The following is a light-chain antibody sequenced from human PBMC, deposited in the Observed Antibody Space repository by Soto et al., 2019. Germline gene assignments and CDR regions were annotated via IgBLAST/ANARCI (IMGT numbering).Light chain of an antibody. CDR1: SSDVGGYNY. V-gene: IGLV2-14*01. J-gene: IGLJ1*01. CDR3: CTYTTSNTPQIV. CDR2: DVS. Sequence: QSVLTQPASVSGSPGQSITISCTGTSSDVGGYNYVSWYQQHPGKAPKFMIYDVSNRPSGVSNRFSGSKSGNTASLTISGLQAEDEADYYSCTYTTSNTPQIVFGPGTKV.